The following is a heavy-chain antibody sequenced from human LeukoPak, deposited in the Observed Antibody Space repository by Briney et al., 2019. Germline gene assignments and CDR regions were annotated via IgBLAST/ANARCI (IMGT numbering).Heavy chain of an antibody. CDR1: GGTISSYY. Sequence: PSETLSVTCTVSGGTISSYYWSWIRQPPGKRLEWIGYIYYSGSTNYNPSLKSRVTISVDTSKNQFSLKLSSVTAADTAVYYCARAMRAWPYYFDYWGQGTLVTVSS. CDR2: IYYSGST. J-gene: IGHJ4*02. CDR3: ARAMRAWPYYFDY. V-gene: IGHV4-59*12.